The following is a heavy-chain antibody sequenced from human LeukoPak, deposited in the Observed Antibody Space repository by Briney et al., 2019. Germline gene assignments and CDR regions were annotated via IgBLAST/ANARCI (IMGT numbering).Heavy chain of an antibody. CDR1: GGTSNSHV. V-gene: IGHV1-69*11. CDR3: ATTNDGGGYQWGDFFDF. Sequence: SVKVSCKASGGTSNSHVISWVRQAPGQGLEWMGRIIPNLGTTNRAQNFQDRVTLTADESTNTAYMELTSLTSDDTAVYYCATTNDGGGYQWGDFFDFWGQGTLVTVSS. D-gene: IGHD3-22*01. J-gene: IGHJ4*02. CDR2: IIPNLGTT.